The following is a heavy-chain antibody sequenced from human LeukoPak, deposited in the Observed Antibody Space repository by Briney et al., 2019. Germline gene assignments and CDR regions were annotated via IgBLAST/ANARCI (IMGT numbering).Heavy chain of an antibody. V-gene: IGHV3-53*01. CDR2: IYSGGST. Sequence: PGGSLRLSCAASGLSVSENYMSWVRQAPGKGLEWGSVIYSGGSTYHADSVKGRFTISRDNSKNTLYLQMNSLRAEDTAMYYCARTIVGTTYDAFDIWGQGTMVTVSS. D-gene: IGHD1-26*01. J-gene: IGHJ3*02. CDR1: GLSVSENY. CDR3: ARTIVGTTYDAFDI.